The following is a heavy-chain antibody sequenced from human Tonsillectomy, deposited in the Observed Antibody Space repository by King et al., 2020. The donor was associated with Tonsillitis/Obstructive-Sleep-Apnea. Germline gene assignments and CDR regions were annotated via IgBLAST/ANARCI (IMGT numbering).Heavy chain of an antibody. D-gene: IGHD3-3*01. Sequence: QLQESGPGLVKPSETLSLTCTVSGGSISSSSYYWGWIRQPPGKGLEWIGSIYYSGSTYYNPSLKSRVTISVDTSKNQFSLKLSSVTAADTAVYYCARGMYDFWSGYYTWFDPWGQGTLVTVSS. J-gene: IGHJ5*02. V-gene: IGHV4-39*01. CDR1: GGSISSSSYY. CDR3: ARGMYDFWSGYYTWFDP. CDR2: IYYSGST.